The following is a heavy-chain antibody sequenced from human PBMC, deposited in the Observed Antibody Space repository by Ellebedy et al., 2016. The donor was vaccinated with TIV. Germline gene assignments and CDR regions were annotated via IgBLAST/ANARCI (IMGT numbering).Heavy chain of an antibody. CDR3: ALITMIPGHWFDP. Sequence: SETLSLTXTVSGGSVSSGSYYWSWIRQPPGKGLEWIGYIYYSGSTNYNPSLKSRVTISVDTSKNQFSLKLSSVTAADTAVYYCALITMIPGHWFDPWGQGTLVTVSS. D-gene: IGHD3-22*01. J-gene: IGHJ5*02. CDR1: GGSVSSGSYY. V-gene: IGHV4-61*01. CDR2: IYYSGST.